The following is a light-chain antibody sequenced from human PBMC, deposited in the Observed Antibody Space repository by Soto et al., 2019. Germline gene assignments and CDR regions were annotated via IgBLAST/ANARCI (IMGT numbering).Light chain of an antibody. CDR1: QSITNY. CDR3: QQSNSSPPT. J-gene: IGKJ4*01. CDR2: AAS. V-gene: IGKV1-39*01. Sequence: DIQMTQSPSALSASVGDRVTITCRASQSITNYLNWYQHKPGQAPNLLIYAASTLQAGVPSRFRGSGSGTDFTLTISSLQPEDFATYLCQQSNSSPPTFGGGTKVEIK.